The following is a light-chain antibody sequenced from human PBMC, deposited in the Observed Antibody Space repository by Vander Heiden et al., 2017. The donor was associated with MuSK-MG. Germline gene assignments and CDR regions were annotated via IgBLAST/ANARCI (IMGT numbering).Light chain of an antibody. CDR1: QSVHSNY. CDR2: GAS. V-gene: IGKV3-20*01. J-gene: IGKJ2*01. CDR3: HQDGSSPET. Sequence: PGDRATLSCRATQSVHSNYLAWYQQKPGQAPRLLVYGASSTATGIPDRFSGSGSGTDFTLTISRLEPEDFAVYYCHQDGSSPETFGQGTKVEIK.